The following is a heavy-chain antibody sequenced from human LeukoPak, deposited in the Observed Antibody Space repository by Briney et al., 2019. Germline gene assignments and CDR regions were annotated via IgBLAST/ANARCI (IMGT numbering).Heavy chain of an antibody. Sequence: SQTLSLTCTVSGGSISSGSYYWGWIRQPPGKGLEWIGSFYYSESTYYNPSLKSRVAISVDTSKNQFSLKLDSVTAADTAVYYCASRARTTSPYYYYMDVWGKGTTVTVS. D-gene: IGHD4-17*01. J-gene: IGHJ6*03. CDR1: GGSISSGSYY. CDR3: ASRARTTSPYYYYMDV. V-gene: IGHV4-39*01. CDR2: FYYSEST.